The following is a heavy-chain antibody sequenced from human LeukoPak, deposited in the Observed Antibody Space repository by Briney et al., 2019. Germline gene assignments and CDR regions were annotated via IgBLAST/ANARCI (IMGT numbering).Heavy chain of an antibody. CDR2: INHSGST. Sequence: SETLSLTCAVYGGSFSGCYWSWIRQPPGKGLEWIGEINHSGSTNYNPSLKSRVTISVDTSKNQFSLKLSSVTAADTAVYYCASPGSVGWFDPWGQGTLVTVSS. J-gene: IGHJ5*02. CDR3: ASPGSVGWFDP. CDR1: GGSFSGCY. D-gene: IGHD2-2*01. V-gene: IGHV4-34*01.